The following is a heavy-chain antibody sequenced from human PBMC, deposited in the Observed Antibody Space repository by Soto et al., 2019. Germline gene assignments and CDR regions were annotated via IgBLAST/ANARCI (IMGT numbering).Heavy chain of an antibody. J-gene: IGHJ4*02. D-gene: IGHD1-26*01. CDR1: GFNVSVNY. CDR2: LYSGGYK. Sequence: GGSLRLSCEASGFNVSVNYMAWVRQAPGKGLEWVSLLYSGGYKNYADSVKDRLIISRDNSKNTLYLQMNSLRVEDTAVYYCAYFPGYWGQGTLVTVSS. CDR3: AYFPGY. V-gene: IGHV3-66*01.